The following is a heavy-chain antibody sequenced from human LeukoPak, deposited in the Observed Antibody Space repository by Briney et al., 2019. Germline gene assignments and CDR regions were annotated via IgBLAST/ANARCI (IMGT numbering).Heavy chain of an antibody. CDR3: ARELPRIVAAACDY. J-gene: IGHJ4*02. CDR1: GFTFSSYA. Sequence: GGSLRLSCAASGFTFSSYAMHWVRQAPGKGLEYVSAISSNGGSTYYANSVKGRFTISRDNSKNTLYLQMGSLRAEDMAVYYCARELPRIVAAACDYWGQGTLVTVSS. D-gene: IGHD6-13*01. CDR2: ISSNGGST. V-gene: IGHV3-64*01.